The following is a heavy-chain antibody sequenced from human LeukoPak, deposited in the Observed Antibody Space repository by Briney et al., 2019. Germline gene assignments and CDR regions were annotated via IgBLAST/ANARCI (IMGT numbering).Heavy chain of an antibody. D-gene: IGHD6-13*01. J-gene: IGHJ4*02. CDR1: GGSINYYY. V-gene: IGHV4-59*12. CDR3: ARVPHYSSSWYGPLDY. Sequence: SETLSLTCTVSGGSINYYYWMWIRQPPGKGLEWIGYIYYSGGTHYNPSLKSRVTISVDTSKNQFSLKLSSVTAADTAVYYCARVPHYSSSWYGPLDYWGQGTLVTVSS. CDR2: IYYSGGT.